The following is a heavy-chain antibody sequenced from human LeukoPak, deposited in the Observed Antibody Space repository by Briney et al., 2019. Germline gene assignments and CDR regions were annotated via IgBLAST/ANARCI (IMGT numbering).Heavy chain of an antibody. CDR1: GGSFSGYY. Sequence: SETLSLTCAVYGGSFSGYYWSWIRQPPGKGLEWIGEINHSGSTNYNPSLKSRVTISVDTSKNQFSLKLSSVTAADTAVYYCARGPTYQPIDSWGQGTLVTVSS. CDR3: ARGPTYQPIDS. CDR2: INHSGST. J-gene: IGHJ4*02. D-gene: IGHD2-2*01. V-gene: IGHV4-34*01.